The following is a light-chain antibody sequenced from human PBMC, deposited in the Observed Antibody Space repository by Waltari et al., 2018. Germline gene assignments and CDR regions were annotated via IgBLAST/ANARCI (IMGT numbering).Light chain of an antibody. J-gene: IGLJ2*01. CDR3: CSYAGSRV. CDR1: SRDGGRYDI. V-gene: IGLV2-23*01. CDR2: EGS. Sequence: QSALTQPASGSGSPGQSISVSCTGTSRDGGRYDIVSWYQQHPGKAPKLMIYEGSKRPSGVSNRFSGSKSGNTASLTISGLQAEDAADYYCCSYAGSRVFGGGPKLTVL.